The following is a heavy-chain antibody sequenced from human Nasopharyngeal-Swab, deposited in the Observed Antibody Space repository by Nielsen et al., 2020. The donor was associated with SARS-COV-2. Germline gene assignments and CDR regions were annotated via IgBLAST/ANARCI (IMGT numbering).Heavy chain of an antibody. V-gene: IGHV4-34*01. J-gene: IGHJ4*02. CDR3: AQTYCGGDCYS. D-gene: IGHD2-21*02. CDR1: GGSFSGYY. Sequence: SVTLSLTCAVYGGSFSGYYWSWIRQPPGKGLEWIGEINHSGSTNYNPSLKSRVTISVDTSKNQFSLKLSSVTAADTAVYYCAQTYCGGDCYSWGQGTLVTVSS. CDR2: INHSGST.